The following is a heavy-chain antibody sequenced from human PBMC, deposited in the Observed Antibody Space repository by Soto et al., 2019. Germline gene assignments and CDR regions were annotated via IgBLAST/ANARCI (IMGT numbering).Heavy chain of an antibody. CDR2: ISWNSGSI. Sequence: EVQLVESGGGLVQPGRSLRLSCAASGFTFDDYAMHWVRQAPGKGLEWVSGISWNSGSIGYADSVKGRFTISRDNAKNSLYLQMNSLRAEDTALYYCAKDSDGYYCYYMDVWGKGTTVTVSS. V-gene: IGHV3-9*01. D-gene: IGHD2-8*01. CDR3: AKDSDGYYCYYMDV. CDR1: GFTFDDYA. J-gene: IGHJ6*03.